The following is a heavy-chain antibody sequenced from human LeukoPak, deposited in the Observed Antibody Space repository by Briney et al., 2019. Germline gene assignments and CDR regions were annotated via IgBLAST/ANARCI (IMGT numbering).Heavy chain of an antibody. CDR3: ARHYGSGSYRRYYFDY. CDR2: INHSGST. D-gene: IGHD3-10*01. Sequence: SETLSLTCTVSGGSISSSSYYWGWIRQPPGKGLEWIGEINHSGSTNYNPSLKSRVTISVDTSKNQFSLKLSSVTAADTAVYYCARHYGSGSYRRYYFDYWGQGTLVTVSS. J-gene: IGHJ4*02. V-gene: IGHV4-39*01. CDR1: GGSISSSSYY.